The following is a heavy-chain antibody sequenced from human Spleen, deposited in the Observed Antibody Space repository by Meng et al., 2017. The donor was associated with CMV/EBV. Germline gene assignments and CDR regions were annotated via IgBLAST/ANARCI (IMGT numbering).Heavy chain of an antibody. D-gene: IGHD2-2*01. J-gene: IGHJ6*02. CDR3: ARASMDCSSTSCPTPDYYYYYGMDV. Sequence: GESLKISCAASGFTFSSYAMHWVRQAPGKGLEWVAVISYDGSNKYYADSVKGRFTISRDNSKNTLYLQMNSLRAGDTAVYYCARASMDCSSTSCPTPDYYYYYGMDVWGQGTTVTVSS. CDR2: ISYDGSNK. V-gene: IGHV3-30*04. CDR1: GFTFSSYA.